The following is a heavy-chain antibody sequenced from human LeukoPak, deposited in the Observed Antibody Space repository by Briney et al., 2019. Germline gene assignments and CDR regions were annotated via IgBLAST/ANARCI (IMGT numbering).Heavy chain of an antibody. CDR3: ARSNQADDY. V-gene: IGHV3-74*01. CDR2: INPGGSSI. CDR1: GFTLSHYA. J-gene: IGHJ4*02. Sequence: GGSLRLSCVASGFTLSHYAMNWVRQVPGKGLVWVARINPGGSSITYADSVKGRFTISRDNAKNTLYLQMDSLRAEDTGVYYCARSNQADDYWGQGTLVTVSS. D-gene: IGHD1-14*01.